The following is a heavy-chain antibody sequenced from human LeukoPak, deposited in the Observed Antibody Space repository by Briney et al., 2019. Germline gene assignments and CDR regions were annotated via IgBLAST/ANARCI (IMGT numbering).Heavy chain of an antibody. V-gene: IGHV3-7*03. CDR2: IKQDGSEK. D-gene: IGHD3/OR15-3a*01. J-gene: IGHJ4*02. Sequence: GGSLRLSCAASGFTFSSYGMHWVRQAPGKGLEWVANIKQDGSEKYYVDSVKGRFTISRDNAKNTLYLQMNSLRAEDTAVYYCAKPRTGPFDYWAREPWSPSPQ. CDR3: AKPRTGPFDY. CDR1: GFTFSSYG.